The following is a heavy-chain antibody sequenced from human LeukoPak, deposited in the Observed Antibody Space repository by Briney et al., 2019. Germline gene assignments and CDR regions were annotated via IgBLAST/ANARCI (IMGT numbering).Heavy chain of an antibody. Sequence: GGSLRLSCAASGFTFSRYAMSWVRQAPGKGLEWVSAISGSGGSTYYADSVKGRFTISRYNSKNTLFLQMNSLRAEDTAVYYCAKRGSVGTLGHFDYWGQGTLVTVSS. CDR1: GFTFSRYA. D-gene: IGHD6-13*01. CDR3: AKRGSVGTLGHFDY. V-gene: IGHV3-23*01. J-gene: IGHJ4*02. CDR2: ISGSGGST.